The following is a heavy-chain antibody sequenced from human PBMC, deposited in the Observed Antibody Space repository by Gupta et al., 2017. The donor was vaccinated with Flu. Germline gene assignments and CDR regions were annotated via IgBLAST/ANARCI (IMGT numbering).Heavy chain of an antibody. J-gene: IGHJ4*02. CDR2: ISSSGVT. Sequence: EVQLVESGGGVVQPGGSLSLSCAASGFTFSSYEMNWVRLAPGKGLEWVAFISSSGVTYYTDSVKDRFTISRDNAKNSVHLQMHSLRAEDTAFYYCARGHWDSWGQGTLVTVSS. V-gene: IGHV3-48*03. CDR3: ARGHWDS. CDR1: GFTFSSYE.